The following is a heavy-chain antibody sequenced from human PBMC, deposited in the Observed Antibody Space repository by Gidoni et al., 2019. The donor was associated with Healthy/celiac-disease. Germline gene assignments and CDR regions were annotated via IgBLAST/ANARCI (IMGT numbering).Heavy chain of an antibody. CDR3: AKDAYCGGDCYSDY. CDR1: GFTFSSYA. J-gene: IGHJ4*02. D-gene: IGHD2-21*02. V-gene: IGHV3-23*01. CDR2: ISVSGGST. Sequence: EVQLLESGGGLVQPGVSLGLSCAASGFTFSSYAMGWVRQAPGKGLEWLVAISVSGGSTEYADSVKGRFTISRDNSKNTLYLQMNSLRAEDTAVYYCAKDAYCGGDCYSDYWGQGTLVTVSS.